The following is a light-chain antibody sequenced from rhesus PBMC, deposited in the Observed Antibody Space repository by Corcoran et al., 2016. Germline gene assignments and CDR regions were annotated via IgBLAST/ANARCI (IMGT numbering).Light chain of an antibody. V-gene: IGLV1-85*01. Sequence: QSVLTRPPSVSGAPGQRVTISCTGSSSNLGGDYVQWYQQLPGTAPKLLIYENNKRPSGVSDRFSGSQSGTSASLTITGLQSEDEADYYCQSYDSSLSAYIFGAGTRLTVL. CDR3: QSYDSSLSAYI. J-gene: IGLJ1*01. CDR2: ENN. CDR1: SSNLGGDY.